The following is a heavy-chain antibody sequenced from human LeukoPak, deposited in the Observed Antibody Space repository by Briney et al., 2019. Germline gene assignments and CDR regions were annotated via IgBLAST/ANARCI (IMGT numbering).Heavy chain of an antibody. CDR2: ISYDGSNK. D-gene: IGHD1-26*01. J-gene: IGHJ4*02. CDR3: AGSAYLDY. V-gene: IGHV3-30-3*01. CDR1: GFTFSSYA. Sequence: GSLSLSCAASGFTFSSYAMHWVRPAPGRGVEWVGVISYDGSNKYYPDSVKGRFTISRDNSKNTLYLQMNSLRAEDTAVYYCAGSAYLDYWGQGTLVTVSS.